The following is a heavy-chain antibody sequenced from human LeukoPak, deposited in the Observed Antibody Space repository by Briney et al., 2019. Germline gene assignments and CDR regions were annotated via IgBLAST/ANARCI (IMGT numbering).Heavy chain of an antibody. CDR2: IYTSGST. Sequence: SETLSLTCTVSGGSISSGSYYWSWIRQPAGKGLEWIGRIYTSGSTNYNPSLKSRVTISVDTSKNQFSLRLTSVTAADTAVYYCARSGYHDGYSYGLFDYWGQGTLVTVSP. V-gene: IGHV4-61*02. CDR1: GGSISSGSYY. J-gene: IGHJ4*02. D-gene: IGHD5-18*01. CDR3: ARSGYHDGYSYGLFDY.